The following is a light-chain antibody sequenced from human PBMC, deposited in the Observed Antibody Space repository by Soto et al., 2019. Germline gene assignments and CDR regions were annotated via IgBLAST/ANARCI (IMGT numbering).Light chain of an antibody. CDR2: DDN. V-gene: IGLV1-51*01. CDR1: SSNIGGNS. Sequence: QAVLTQPHSVSAAPGQKVTISCSGSSSNIGGNSVSWYQQLPGTAPKLLIYDDNKRPSGIPDRFSGSKSGTSATLGITGFQTGDEADYYCGSWDSSLSAYVFGTGINVTVL. CDR3: GSWDSSLSAYV. J-gene: IGLJ1*01.